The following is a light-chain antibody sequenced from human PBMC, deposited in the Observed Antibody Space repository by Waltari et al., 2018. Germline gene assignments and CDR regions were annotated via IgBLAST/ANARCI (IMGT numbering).Light chain of an antibody. J-gene: IGKJ1*01. CDR1: ESISIN. V-gene: IGKV3-15*01. Sequence: TQSPATLSVSLGESVTLTCRASESISINLAWYQQKPGQPPRLIIHGASKRAPGVPARFAGSGSRTEFTLTITSLQSEDIAVYYCQQYNSYEWTFGQGTKVAIK. CDR3: QQYNSYEWT. CDR2: GAS.